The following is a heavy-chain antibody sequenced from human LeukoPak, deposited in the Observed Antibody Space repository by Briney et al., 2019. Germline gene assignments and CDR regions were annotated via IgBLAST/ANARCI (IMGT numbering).Heavy chain of an antibody. CDR2: INGDGGTT. Sequence: QTGGSLRLSCAASGFTFSAYWMHWVRQVPGKGLLWVSRINGDGGTTNYAESVKGRFVISRDNAKNTVYLQMNSLRAEDTAVYYCARDLELTYYDSSGHDYWGQGTLVTVSS. CDR3: ARDLELTYYDSSGHDY. J-gene: IGHJ4*02. CDR1: GFTFSAYW. D-gene: IGHD3-22*01. V-gene: IGHV3-74*01.